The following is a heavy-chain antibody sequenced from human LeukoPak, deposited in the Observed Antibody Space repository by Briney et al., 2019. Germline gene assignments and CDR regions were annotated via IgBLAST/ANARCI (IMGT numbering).Heavy chain of an antibody. CDR3: ARQARWLIQEGYYFDY. CDR1: GGSISSSSYY. J-gene: IGHJ4*02. CDR2: IYYSGST. V-gene: IGHV4-39*01. Sequence: SETLSLTCTVSGGSISSSSYYWGWIRQPPGKGLEWIGSIYYSGSTYYHPSLKSRVTISVDTSKNQFSLKLSSVTAADTAVYYCARQARWLIQEGYYFDYWGQGTLVTVSS. D-gene: IGHD5-24*01.